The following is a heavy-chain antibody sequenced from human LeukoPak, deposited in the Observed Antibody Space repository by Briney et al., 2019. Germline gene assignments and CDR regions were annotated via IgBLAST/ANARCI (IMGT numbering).Heavy chain of an antibody. CDR2: IYYSGGT. CDR3: AKLAGSYGSGSYWFDY. V-gene: IGHV4-59*01. J-gene: IGHJ4*02. CDR1: GGSISSNY. Sequence: SETLSLTCTVSGGSISSNYWNWIRQPPGKGLEWIGYIYYSGGTNYNPSLKSRVTILVDTSKNQFSLKLSSVTAADTAVYYCAKLAGSYGSGSYWFDYWGQGTLVTVSS. D-gene: IGHD3-10*01.